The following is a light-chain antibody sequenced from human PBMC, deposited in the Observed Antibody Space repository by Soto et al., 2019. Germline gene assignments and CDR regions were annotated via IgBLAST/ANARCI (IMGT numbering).Light chain of an antibody. CDR2: KAY. J-gene: IGKJ1*01. CDR3: QQSYSTLWT. Sequence: IQMTQSPSTLSGSVGDRVTITCRASQTISSWLAWYQQKPGKAPKLLIYKAYTLKSGVTSRFSGSGSGTDFTLTISSLQPEDFATYYCQQSYSTLWTFGQGTKVEIK. V-gene: IGKV1-5*03. CDR1: QTISSW.